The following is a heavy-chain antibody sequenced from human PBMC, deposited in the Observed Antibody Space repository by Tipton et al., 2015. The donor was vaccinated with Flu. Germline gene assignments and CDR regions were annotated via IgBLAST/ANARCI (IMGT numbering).Heavy chain of an antibody. CDR2: IHYSGSP. J-gene: IGHJ5*01. CDR1: GDSMRSDYF. Sequence: TLSLTCTVSGDSMRSDYFWAWIRQAPGKGLEWIGNIHYSGSPHYNPSLKSRVTIAVDRSKNQFSPRLNSVTAADTAVYFCARRDYSNYVSVPKNWFDSWGRGILVTVSS. CDR3: ARRDYSNYVSVPKNWFDS. D-gene: IGHD4-11*01. V-gene: IGHV4-38-2*02.